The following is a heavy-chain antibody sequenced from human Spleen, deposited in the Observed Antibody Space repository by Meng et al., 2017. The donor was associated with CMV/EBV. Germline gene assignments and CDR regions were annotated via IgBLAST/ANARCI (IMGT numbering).Heavy chain of an antibody. D-gene: IGHD2-2*02. CDR2: IKSRTDGGTT. J-gene: IGHJ5*02. CDR1: GFTFSNAW. Sequence: GGSLRLSCAASGFTFSNAWMNWVRQAPGKGLEWVGRIKSRTDGGTTDYAAPVKGRFTISRDDSKNTLYLQMNSLKTEDTAVYYCTTEKGYCSSSSCYITWFDPWGQGTLVTVSS. CDR3: TTEKGYCSSSSCYITWFDP. V-gene: IGHV3-15*01.